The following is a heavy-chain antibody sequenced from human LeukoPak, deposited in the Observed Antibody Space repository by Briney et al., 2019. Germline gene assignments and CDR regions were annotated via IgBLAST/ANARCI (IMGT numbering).Heavy chain of an antibody. CDR2: IIPILGIA. CDR1: GGTFSSYA. J-gene: IGHJ4*02. D-gene: IGHD4-17*01. Sequence: SVKVSCKASGGTFSSYAISWVRQAPGQGLEWMGRIIPILGIANYAQKFQGRVTITADRSTSTAYMELSSLRSEDTAVYYCARAPSYGDYEGTFDYWGQGTLVTVSS. CDR3: ARAPSYGDYEGTFDY. V-gene: IGHV1-69*04.